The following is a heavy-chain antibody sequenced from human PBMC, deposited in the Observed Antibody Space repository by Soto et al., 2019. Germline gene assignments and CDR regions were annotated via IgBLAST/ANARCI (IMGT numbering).Heavy chain of an antibody. J-gene: IGHJ5*02. CDR1: GYSFTSYW. V-gene: IGHV5-51*01. Sequence: GESLKISCKGSGYSFTSYWIGWVRQMPGKGLEWMGIIYPGDSDTRYSPSFQGQVTISADKSISTAYLQWSSLKASDTAMYYCARQGTRSHYPYNWFDPWGQGTLVTVSS. CDR2: IYPGDSDT. CDR3: ARQGTRSHYPYNWFDP. D-gene: IGHD1-1*01.